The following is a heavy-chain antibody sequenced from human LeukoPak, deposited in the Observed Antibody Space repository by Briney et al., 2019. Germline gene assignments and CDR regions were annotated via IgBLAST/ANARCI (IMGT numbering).Heavy chain of an antibody. CDR3: ARAPNGDYGGLKTWYY. J-gene: IGHJ4*02. D-gene: IGHD4-23*01. V-gene: IGHV1-46*01. Sequence: GASVKVSCKASGYTFTSYYMHWVRQAPGQGLEWMGIINPSGGSTSYAQKFQGRVTMTRDTSTSTVYMEPSSLRSEDTAVYYCARAPNGDYGGLKTWYYWGQGTLVTVSS. CDR1: GYTFTSYY. CDR2: INPSGGST.